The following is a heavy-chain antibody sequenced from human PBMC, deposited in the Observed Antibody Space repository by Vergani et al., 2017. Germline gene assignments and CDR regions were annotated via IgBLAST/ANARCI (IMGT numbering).Heavy chain of an antibody. V-gene: IGHV1-58*02. CDR1: GFTFTGSA. J-gene: IGHJ6*02. CDR2: IVVGSGNT. D-gene: IGHD4-17*01. Sequence: QMQLVQSGPEVKKPGTSVKVSCKASGFTFTGSAMQWVRQARGQRLEWIGWIVVGSGNTNYAQKFQERVTITRDMSTSTAYMELSSLRSEDTAVYYCATPQTVTTGGMEVWGQGTTVIVSS. CDR3: ATPQTVTTGGMEV.